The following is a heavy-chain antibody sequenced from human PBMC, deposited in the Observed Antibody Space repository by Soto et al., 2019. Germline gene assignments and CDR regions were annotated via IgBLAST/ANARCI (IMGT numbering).Heavy chain of an antibody. D-gene: IGHD6-19*01. V-gene: IGHV1-69*06. CDR3: ARVLSIAVAGNYYYGMDV. CDR1: GGTFSSYA. Sequence: SVKVSCKASGGTFSSYAIRWVRQAPGHGLEWMGGIIPIFGTANYAQKFQGRVTITADKSTSTAYMELSSLRSEDTAVYYCARVLSIAVAGNYYYGMDVWGQGTTVTVSS. J-gene: IGHJ6*02. CDR2: IIPIFGTA.